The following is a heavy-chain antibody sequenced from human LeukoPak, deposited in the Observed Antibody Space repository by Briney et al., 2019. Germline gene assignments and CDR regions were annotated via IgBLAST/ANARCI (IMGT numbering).Heavy chain of an antibody. Sequence: PGGSLRLSCAASGFTFSSYSMNWVRQAPGKGLEWVSYISSSSSTIYYADSVKGRFTTSRDNAKNSLYLQMNSLRAEDTAVYYCLAVADFVDYWGQGTLVTVSS. CDR1: GFTFSSYS. V-gene: IGHV3-48*01. CDR3: LAVADFVDY. J-gene: IGHJ4*02. D-gene: IGHD6-19*01. CDR2: ISSSSSTI.